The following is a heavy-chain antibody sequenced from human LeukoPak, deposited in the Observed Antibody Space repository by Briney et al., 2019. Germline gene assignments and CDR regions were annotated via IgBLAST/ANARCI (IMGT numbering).Heavy chain of an antibody. CDR3: VKDRWIDY. CDR2: ISSNGGKT. Sequence: QPGGSLRPSCSVSGFTFSAYTMHWVRQAPGRGLQYVSSISSNGGKTYYADSVKGRFTISRDNSKNTLYLQMSSLRLEDTAVYYCVKDRWIDYWGQGVLVTVSS. D-gene: IGHD5-24*01. J-gene: IGHJ4*02. V-gene: IGHV3-64D*09. CDR1: GFTFSAYT.